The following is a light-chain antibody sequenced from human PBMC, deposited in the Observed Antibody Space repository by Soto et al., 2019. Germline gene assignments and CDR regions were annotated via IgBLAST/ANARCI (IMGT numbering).Light chain of an antibody. CDR3: QQYDTPPYT. V-gene: IGKV3-20*01. Sequence: ETVLTQSPGTLSLSPGERATLSCRASQSVTSSYLAWYQQKPGQAPRLLFYGASSRATGIPDRFSGSGSGTDFTLTISSLELKAFAVYSCQQYDTPPYTFGRGTKLEIK. CDR2: GAS. J-gene: IGKJ2*01. CDR1: QSVTSSY.